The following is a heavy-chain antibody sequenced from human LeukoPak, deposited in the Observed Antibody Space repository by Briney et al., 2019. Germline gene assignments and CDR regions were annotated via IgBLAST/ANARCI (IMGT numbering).Heavy chain of an antibody. CDR1: GYTFTGYY. CDR2: INPNSGGT. Sequence: ASVKVSCKASGYTFTGYYMHWLQQAPGQGLEWMGWINPNSGGTNYAQKFQGRVTMTRDTSNSTAYMELSRLRSDDTAVYYCARGDCSGGSCYLDAFDIWGQGTMVTVSS. CDR3: ARGDCSGGSCYLDAFDI. D-gene: IGHD2-15*01. J-gene: IGHJ3*02. V-gene: IGHV1-2*02.